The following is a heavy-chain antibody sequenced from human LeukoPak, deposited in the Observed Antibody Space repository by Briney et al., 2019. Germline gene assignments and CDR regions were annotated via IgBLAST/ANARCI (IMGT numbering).Heavy chain of an antibody. D-gene: IGHD6-13*01. Sequence: GGSLRLSCAASGFTFSSYEMNWVRQAPGKGLEWVSYISSSGSTIYYADSVKGRFTISRDNAKNSLYLQMNSLRAEDTAVYYCASALSGYSSSWFSSPLDYSPFDYWGQGTLVTVSS. CDR3: ASALSGYSSSWFSSPLDYSPFDY. CDR1: GFTFSSYE. V-gene: IGHV3-48*03. J-gene: IGHJ4*02. CDR2: ISSSGSTI.